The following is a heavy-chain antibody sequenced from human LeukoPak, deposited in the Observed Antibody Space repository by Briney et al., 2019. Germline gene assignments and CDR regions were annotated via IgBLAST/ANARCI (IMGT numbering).Heavy chain of an antibody. CDR3: ARDSVEWYIFDY. J-gene: IGHJ4*02. Sequence: LSGGSLRLSCAASGFTFSSYGMHWVRQAPGKGLEWVAVIWYDGSNKYYADSVKGRFTISRDNSKNTLYLQMNSLRAEDTAVYYCARDSVEWYIFDYWGQGTLVTVSS. CDR1: GFTFSSYG. V-gene: IGHV3-33*01. CDR2: IWYDGSNK. D-gene: IGHD3-3*01.